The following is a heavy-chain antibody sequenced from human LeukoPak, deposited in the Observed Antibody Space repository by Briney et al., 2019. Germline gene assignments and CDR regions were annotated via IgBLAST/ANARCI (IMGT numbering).Heavy chain of an antibody. CDR3: ARSMGYDFWSRSFDY. D-gene: IGHD3-3*01. CDR2: INHSGST. CDR1: GGSFSGYY. Sequence: PSETLSLTCAVYGGSFSGYYWSWIRQPPGKGLEWIGEINHSGSTNYNPSLKSRFTISVDTSKNQFSLKLSSVTAADTAVYYCARSMGYDFWSRSFDYWGQGTLVPVSS. J-gene: IGHJ4*02. V-gene: IGHV4-34*01.